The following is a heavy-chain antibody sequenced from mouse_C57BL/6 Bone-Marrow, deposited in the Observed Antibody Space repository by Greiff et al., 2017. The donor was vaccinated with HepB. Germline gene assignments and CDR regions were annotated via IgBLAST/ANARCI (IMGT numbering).Heavy chain of an antibody. CDR3: ARHEGFAY. CDR2: ISSGGSYT. CDR1: GFTFSSYG. J-gene: IGHJ3*01. Sequence: DVHLVESGGDLVKPGGSLKLSCAASGFTFSSYGMSWVRQTPDKRLEWVATISSGGSYTYYPDSVKGRFTISRDNAKNTLYLQVSSLKSEDTAMYYCARHEGFAYWGQGTLVTVSA. V-gene: IGHV5-6*01.